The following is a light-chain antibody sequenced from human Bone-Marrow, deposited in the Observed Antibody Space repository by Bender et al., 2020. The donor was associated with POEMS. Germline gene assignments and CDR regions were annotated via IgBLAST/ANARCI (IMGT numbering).Light chain of an antibody. Sequence: QSALTQPRSVSGSPGQSVTISCSEYNYVSWYQQLPGKAPQLIIYDVTKRPSGVPGRFSGSKSGNTASLTISGLQAEDEGEYYCCSYAGSYMDSYVFGTGTQVIVL. CDR2: DVT. J-gene: IGLJ1*01. V-gene: IGLV2-11*01. CDR3: CSYAGSYMDSYV. CDR1: NY.